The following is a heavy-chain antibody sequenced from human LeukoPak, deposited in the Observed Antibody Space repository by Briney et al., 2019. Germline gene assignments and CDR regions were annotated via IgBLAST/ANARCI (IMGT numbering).Heavy chain of an antibody. CDR3: ASLGGYSGYDATGLVGY. J-gene: IGHJ4*02. CDR1: GYTFTGYY. V-gene: IGHV1-2*02. D-gene: IGHD5-12*01. Sequence: GASVKVSCKASGYTFTGYYMHWVRQAPGQGLEWMGWINPNSGGTNYAQKFQGRVTMTRDTSISTAYMELGRLRSDDTAVYYCASLGGYSGYDATGLVGYWGQGTLVTVSS. CDR2: INPNSGGT.